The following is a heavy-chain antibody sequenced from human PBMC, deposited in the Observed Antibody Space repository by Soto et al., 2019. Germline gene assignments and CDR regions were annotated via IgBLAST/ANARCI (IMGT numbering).Heavy chain of an antibody. Sequence: SVKVSCKASGCTFSSYAISCVRQAPGQWLECIGGIIPIFVTANYAQNFQGRVTITADESTSTAYMELSSLRSEDTAVYYCARDRMVDYYDSSGYAGNWFDPWGQGTLVTVSS. CDR1: GCTFSSYA. CDR2: IIPIFVTA. CDR3: ARDRMVDYYDSSGYAGNWFDP. V-gene: IGHV1-69*13. J-gene: IGHJ5*02. D-gene: IGHD3-22*01.